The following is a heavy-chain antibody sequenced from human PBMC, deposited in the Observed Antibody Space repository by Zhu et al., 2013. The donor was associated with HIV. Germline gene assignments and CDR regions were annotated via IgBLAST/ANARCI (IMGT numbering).Heavy chain of an antibody. CDR1: GGSVSSGSYY. V-gene: IGHV4-61*01. D-gene: IGHD6-19*01. Sequence: QVQLQESGPGLVKPSETLSLTCSVSGGSVSSGSYYWSWIRQPPGKGLEWIGYIYYSGSTNYNPSLKSRVTMSVDTSKNQFSLKLSSVTAADTAVYYCARGGQWGYYYMDVWGKGTTVTVSS. J-gene: IGHJ6*03. CDR2: IYYSGST. CDR3: ARGGQWGYYYMDV.